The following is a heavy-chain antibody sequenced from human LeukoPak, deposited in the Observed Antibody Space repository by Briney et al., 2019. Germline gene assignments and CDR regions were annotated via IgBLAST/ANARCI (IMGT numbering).Heavy chain of an antibody. J-gene: IGHJ4*02. D-gene: IGHD1-26*01. Sequence: ASVKVSCKASGYTFTSYGIHWVRQAPGQGLKWMGWINTNTGNPTYAQGFTGRFVFSLDTSVSTAYLQISSLKAEDTAVYYCVRGPYGSYWWGQGTLVTVSS. CDR3: VRGPYGSYW. CDR1: GYTFTSYG. V-gene: IGHV7-4-1*02. CDR2: INTNTGNP.